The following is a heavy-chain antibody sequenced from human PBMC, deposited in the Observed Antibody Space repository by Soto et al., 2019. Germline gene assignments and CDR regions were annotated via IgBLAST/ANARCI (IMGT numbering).Heavy chain of an antibody. CDR1: GFTFDDYG. Sequence: PGGSLRLSCAASGFTFDDYGMSWVRQAPGKGLEWVSGINWNGGSTGYADSVKGRFTISRDNAKNSLYLQMNSLRAEDTALYHCARGTWFGELYAYMDVWGQGTTVTVSS. J-gene: IGHJ6*03. V-gene: IGHV3-20*01. CDR2: INWNGGST. D-gene: IGHD3-10*01. CDR3: ARGTWFGELYAYMDV.